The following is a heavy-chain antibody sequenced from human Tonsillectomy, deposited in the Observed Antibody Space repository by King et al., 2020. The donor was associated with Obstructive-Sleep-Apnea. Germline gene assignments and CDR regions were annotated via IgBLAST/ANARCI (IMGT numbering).Heavy chain of an antibody. CDR1: GYTFTSYG. V-gene: IGHV1-18*04. CDR2: ISTYNGYT. D-gene: IGHD3-3*01. J-gene: IGHJ5*02. Sequence: HVQLVESGGEVKKPGASVKVSCKASGYTFTSYGITWVRQAPGQGLEWMGWISTYNGYTKYAQNLQGRVTMTTDTSTSTTYMELRSLRSDDTAVYYCARAPAITISPLHIQTKNWFDPWGHGTLVTVSS. CDR3: ARAPAITISPLHIQTKNWFDP.